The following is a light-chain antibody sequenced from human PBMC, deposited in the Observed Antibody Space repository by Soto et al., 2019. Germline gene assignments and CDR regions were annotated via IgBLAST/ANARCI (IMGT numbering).Light chain of an antibody. CDR1: QSVSSY. CDR3: QQRSNWPPVVT. V-gene: IGKV3-11*01. J-gene: IGKJ4*01. CDR2: DAS. Sequence: EIVLPQSPSPLSLSPGERATLSCRASQSVSSYLAWYQQKPGQAPRLLIYDASNMATGIPPSFSVCGSGTGFTLNISSLEPESLAVYYCQQRSNWPPVVTFSGGTKVVSK.